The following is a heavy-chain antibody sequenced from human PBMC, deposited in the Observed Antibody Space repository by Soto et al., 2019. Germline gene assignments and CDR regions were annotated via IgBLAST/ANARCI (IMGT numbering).Heavy chain of an antibody. J-gene: IGHJ4*02. CDR3: ARGSAFIGLDY. CDR1: GFIFRRLS. V-gene: IGHV3-21*01. D-gene: IGHD1-26*01. CDR2: IGTSGSYI. Sequence: GGSLRLSCAVPGFIFRRLSMNWVRQAPGKGLEWVSSIGTSGSYIYDTDSVKGRFTISRDNTKDSLYLQMNSLRFEDTAIYYCARGSAFIGLDYWGQGT.